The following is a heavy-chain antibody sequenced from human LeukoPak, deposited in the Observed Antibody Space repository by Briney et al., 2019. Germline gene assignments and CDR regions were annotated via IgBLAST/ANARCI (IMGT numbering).Heavy chain of an antibody. CDR3: ARDQDIWGTCGRDY. J-gene: IGHJ4*02. D-gene: IGHD3-16*01. Sequence: ASVKVSCKASGYTFTGYFIHWVRQVPGQGLEWMGWINPNSGGTNYAQKFQGRVTMTRDTSISTGYMELSRLRSDDTAVYYCARDQDIWGTCGRDYWGQGTLVTVSS. CDR1: GYTFTGYF. V-gene: IGHV1-2*02. CDR2: INPNSGGT.